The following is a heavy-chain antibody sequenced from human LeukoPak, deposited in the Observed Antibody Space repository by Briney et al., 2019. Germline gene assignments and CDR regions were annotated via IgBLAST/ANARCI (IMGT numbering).Heavy chain of an antibody. J-gene: IGHJ6*03. Sequence: PSETLSLTCAVYGGSFSAYYWSWIRQPPGKGLDWIGEINHSGSTNYNPSLKSRVTISVDTSKNQFSLKLTSVTAADTAVYYCARWVVAADYYYYMDVWGKGTTVTVSS. CDR1: GGSFSAYY. CDR2: INHSGST. CDR3: ARWVVAADYYYYMDV. V-gene: IGHV4-34*01. D-gene: IGHD2-15*01.